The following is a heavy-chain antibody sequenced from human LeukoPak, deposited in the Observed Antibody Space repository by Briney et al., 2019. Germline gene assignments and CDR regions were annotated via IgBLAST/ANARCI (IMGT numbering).Heavy chain of an antibody. CDR2: IIPIFGTA. V-gene: IGHV1-69*05. J-gene: IGHJ4*02. CDR1: GCTFTSYA. D-gene: IGHD3-22*01. Sequence: ASVKVSCKASGCTFTSYAISWVRQAPGQGLEWMGGIIPIFGTANYAQKFQGRVTITTDTSTSTAYMELSSLRSEDTAVYYCASGEYYYNRSGYRQLDYCGRGTRATVSS. CDR3: ASGEYYYNRSGYRQLDY.